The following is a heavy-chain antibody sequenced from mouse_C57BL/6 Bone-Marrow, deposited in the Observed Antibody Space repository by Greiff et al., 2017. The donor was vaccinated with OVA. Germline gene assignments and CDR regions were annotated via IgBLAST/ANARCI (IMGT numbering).Heavy chain of an antibody. V-gene: IGHV5-17*01. CDR3: ARALLLRYPWYFDV. Sequence: EVKLVESGGGLVKPGGSLKLSCAASGFTFSDYGMHWVRQAPEKGLEWVAYISSGSSTIYYADTVKGRFTISRDNAKNTLFLQMTSLRSEDTAMYYCARALLLRYPWYFDVWGTGTTVTVSS. J-gene: IGHJ1*03. D-gene: IGHD1-1*01. CDR1: GFTFSDYG. CDR2: ISSGSSTI.